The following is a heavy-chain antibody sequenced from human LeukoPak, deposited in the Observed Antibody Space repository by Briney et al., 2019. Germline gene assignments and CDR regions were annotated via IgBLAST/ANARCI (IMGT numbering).Heavy chain of an antibody. CDR2: INWNGGSS. CDR1: GFTFDDYG. CDR3: ARLFFYDGSGYYGYLDY. J-gene: IGHJ4*02. V-gene: IGHV3-20*04. Sequence: PGGSLRLSCAASGFTFDDYGMSWVRQAPGKGLEWVSGINWNGGSSVYADSVKGRFTISRDNAKNSLYLQVNSLRAEDTALYYCARLFFYDGSGYYGYLDYWGQGTLVTVSS. D-gene: IGHD3-22*01.